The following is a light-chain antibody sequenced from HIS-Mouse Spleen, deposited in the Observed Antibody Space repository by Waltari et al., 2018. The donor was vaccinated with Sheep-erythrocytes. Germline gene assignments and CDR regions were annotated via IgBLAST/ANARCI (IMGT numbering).Light chain of an antibody. V-gene: IGLV2-23*01. Sequence: QSALTQPASVSGSPGQSITIPCTGTSSDVGLYNLVSWYQQHPAKAPKLLNYEGSKRPSGVSNRVSGSKSGNTASLTISGLQAEDEADYSCCSYAGSSTWVFGGGTKLTVL. J-gene: IGLJ3*02. CDR2: EGS. CDR1: SSDVGLYNL. CDR3: CSYAGSSTWV.